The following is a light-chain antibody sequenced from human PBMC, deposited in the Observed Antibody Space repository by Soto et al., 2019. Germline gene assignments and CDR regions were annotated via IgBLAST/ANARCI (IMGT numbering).Light chain of an antibody. CDR3: QQRSDWPRT. V-gene: IGKV3-11*01. CDR1: QSVTSY. Sequence: EIVLTQSPATLSLSPGERATLSCRASQSVTSYLAWYQQKADQPPRLLMYDASNRATGIPARFSGSGSGTDFTLTISSLEPEDFAVYYCQQRSDWPRTFGQGTKVEIK. J-gene: IGKJ1*01. CDR2: DAS.